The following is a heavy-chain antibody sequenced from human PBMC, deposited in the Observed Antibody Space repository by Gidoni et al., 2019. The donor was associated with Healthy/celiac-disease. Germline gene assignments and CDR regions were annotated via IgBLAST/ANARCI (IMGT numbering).Heavy chain of an antibody. V-gene: IGHV3-30-3*01. CDR2: ISYDGSNK. D-gene: IGHD3-22*01. Sequence: QVQLVESGGGVVQPGRSLRLSCAASGFTFSSYAMHWVRQAPGKGLEWVAVISYDGSNKYYADSVKGRFTISRDNSKNTLYLQMNSLRAEDTAVYYCARENYYDSSGYYYGNWFDPWGQGTLVTVSS. CDR3: ARENYYDSSGYYYGNWFDP. J-gene: IGHJ5*02. CDR1: GFTFSSYA.